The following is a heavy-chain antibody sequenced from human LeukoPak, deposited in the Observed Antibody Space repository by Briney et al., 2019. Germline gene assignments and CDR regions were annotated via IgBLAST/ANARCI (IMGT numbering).Heavy chain of an antibody. CDR3: ARGRVSSSTWHSTYYYYFYMDV. CDR1: GGSISRYY. J-gene: IGHJ6*03. Sequence: SETLSLTCTVSGGSISRYYWNWIRQPPGKELEWIGYIYYSGSTNYNPSLKSRVTISVDTSKNHFSLQLSSVTAADTAVYFCARGRVSSSTWHSTYYYYFYMDVWGKGTTVTVSS. V-gene: IGHV4-59*01. D-gene: IGHD4-11*01. CDR2: IYYSGST.